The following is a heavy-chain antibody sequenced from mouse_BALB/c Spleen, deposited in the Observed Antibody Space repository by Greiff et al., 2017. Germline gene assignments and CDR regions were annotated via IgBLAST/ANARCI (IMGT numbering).Heavy chain of an antibody. V-gene: IGHV5-9-4*01. J-gene: IGHJ4*01. Sequence: EVQLVESGGGLVKPGGSLKLSCAASGFTFSSYAMSWVRQSPEKRLEWVAEISSGGSYTYYPDTVTGRFTISRDNAKNTLYLEMSSLRSEDTAMYYCARGGNDNYVDYAMDYWGQGTSVTVSS. D-gene: IGHD2-1*01. CDR1: GFTFSSYA. CDR3: ARGGNDNYVDYAMDY. CDR2: ISSGGSYT.